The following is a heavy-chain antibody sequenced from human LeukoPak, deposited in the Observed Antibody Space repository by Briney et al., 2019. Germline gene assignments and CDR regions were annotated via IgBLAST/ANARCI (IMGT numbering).Heavy chain of an antibody. D-gene: IGHD3-10*01. CDR2: INHSGST. Sequence: TSETLSLTCAVYGXSFSGYYGSWIRQPPGKGLELIGEINHSGSTNYNPSLKSRVTISVDTSKNQFSLKLSSVTAADTAVYYCARGGKMVRGVITNYYYYGMDVWGQGTTVTVSS. CDR3: ARGGKMVRGVITNYYYYGMDV. CDR1: GXSFSGYY. V-gene: IGHV4-34*01. J-gene: IGHJ6*02.